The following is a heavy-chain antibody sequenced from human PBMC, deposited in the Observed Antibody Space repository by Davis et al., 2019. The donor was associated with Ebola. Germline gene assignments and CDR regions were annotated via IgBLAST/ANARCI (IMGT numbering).Heavy chain of an antibody. D-gene: IGHD3-22*01. CDR2: INSDGSST. CDR3: ARGYYDTTGRTRFDY. CDR1: GFTFSSYW. J-gene: IGHJ4*02. Sequence: PGGSLRLSCAASGFTFSSYWMYWVRQAPGKGLVWVSRINSDGSSTTYADSVKGRFTISRDNAKNTLYLQMNSLGVEDTAMYYCARGYYDTTGRTRFDYWGQGTLVAVSS. V-gene: IGHV3-74*01.